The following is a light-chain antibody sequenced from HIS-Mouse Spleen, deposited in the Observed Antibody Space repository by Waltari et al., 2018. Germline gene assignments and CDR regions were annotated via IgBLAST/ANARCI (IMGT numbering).Light chain of an antibody. CDR1: DLPKKL. CDR3: YSTDSSGNHRV. J-gene: IGLJ2*01. CDR2: EDS. Sequence: SYELTQPPSVSVSPGQTARLTSSGDDLPKKLSYWYQQKSGQAPVLVIYEDSKRPSGIPERFSGSSSGTMATLTISGAQVEDEADYYCYSTDSSGNHRVFGGGTKLTVL. V-gene: IGLV3-10*01.